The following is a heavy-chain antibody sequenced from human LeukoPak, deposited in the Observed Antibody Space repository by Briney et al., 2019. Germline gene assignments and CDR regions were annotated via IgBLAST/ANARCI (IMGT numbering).Heavy chain of an antibody. CDR3: ARAGLVVSGLDY. J-gene: IGHJ4*02. CDR2: INHSGST. V-gene: IGHV4-34*01. CDR1: GGSFSGYY. D-gene: IGHD2-8*02. Sequence: NSSETLSLTCAVYGGSFSGYYWSWIRQPPGKGLEWIGEINHSGSTNYNPSLKSRVTISVDTSKNQSSLKLSSVTAADTAVYYCARAGLVVSGLDYWGQGTLVTVSS.